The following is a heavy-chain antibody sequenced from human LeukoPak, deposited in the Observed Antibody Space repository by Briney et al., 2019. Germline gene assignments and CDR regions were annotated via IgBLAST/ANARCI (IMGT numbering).Heavy chain of an antibody. CDR2: INSDGSST. CDR3: ATSMVRGVISGPLYPS. D-gene: IGHD3-10*01. CDR1: GFTFSSYW. Sequence: GGSLRLSCAASGFTFSSYWMHWVRQAPGKGLVWVSRINSDGSSTSYADSVKGRFTISRDNSKNTLYLQMNSLRAEDTAVYYCATSMVRGVISGPLYPSWGQGTLVTVSS. V-gene: IGHV3-74*01. J-gene: IGHJ4*02.